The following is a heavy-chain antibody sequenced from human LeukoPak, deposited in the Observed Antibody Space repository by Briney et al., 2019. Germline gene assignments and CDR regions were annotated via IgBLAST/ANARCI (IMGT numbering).Heavy chain of an antibody. Sequence: SETLSLTCTVSGGSISSYYWSWIRQPPGKGLEWIGYIYYSGSTTYNPSLKSRVTMSVDTSKNQFSLKLSSVTAADTAVYYCARGDSSSHFDYWGQGTLVTVSS. J-gene: IGHJ4*02. V-gene: IGHV4-59*01. D-gene: IGHD6-6*01. CDR2: IYYSGST. CDR3: ARGDSSSHFDY. CDR1: GGSISSYY.